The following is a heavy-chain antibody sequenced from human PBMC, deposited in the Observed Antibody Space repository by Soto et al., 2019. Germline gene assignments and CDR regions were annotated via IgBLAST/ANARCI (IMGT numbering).Heavy chain of an antibody. CDR1: GFTFSSYE. CDR2: IISRGSTT. V-gene: IGHV3-48*03. D-gene: IGHD6-13*01. J-gene: IGHJ6*02. CDR3: ARGLRSSGYAMDV. Sequence: GGSLRLSCEVSGFTFSSYEMNWVRQAPGKGLEWVSYIISRGSTTYDADSVKGRFTISRDNAKNSLYLQMNSLRAEDTAVYYCARGLRSSGYAMDVWGQGTMVTVSS.